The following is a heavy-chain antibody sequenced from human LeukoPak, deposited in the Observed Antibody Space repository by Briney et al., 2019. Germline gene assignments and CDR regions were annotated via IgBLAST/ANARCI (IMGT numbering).Heavy chain of an antibody. CDR1: GGSFSGYY. CDR2: INHSGST. Sequence: SETLSLTCAVYGGSFSGYYWSWLRQPPGKGLEWIGEINHSGSTNHNPSLKSRVTISVDTSKNQFSLKLSSVTAADTAVYYCARFVSDFWSGYYSYYYMDVWGKGTTVTVSS. D-gene: IGHD3-3*01. V-gene: IGHV4-34*01. J-gene: IGHJ6*03. CDR3: ARFVSDFWSGYYSYYYMDV.